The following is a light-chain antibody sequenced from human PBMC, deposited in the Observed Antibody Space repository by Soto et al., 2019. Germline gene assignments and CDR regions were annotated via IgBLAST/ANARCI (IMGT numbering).Light chain of an antibody. CDR2: GAS. CDR1: QSISSTY. CDR3: QQYDDSIT. J-gene: IGKJ5*01. Sequence: ETVLTQSPDTLSLSPGDSATLSCRASQSISSTYLAWYQQKPGQAPRLLIYGASTRATVIPDRFSGSGSGTDFTLTISSLEPEDFAVFYCQQYDDSITFGQGTRLEIE. V-gene: IGKV3-20*01.